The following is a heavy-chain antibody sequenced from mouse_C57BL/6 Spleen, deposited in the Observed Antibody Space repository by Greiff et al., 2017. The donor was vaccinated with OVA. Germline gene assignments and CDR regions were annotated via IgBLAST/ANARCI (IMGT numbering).Heavy chain of an antibody. CDR1: GFTFTDYY. J-gene: IGHJ4*01. V-gene: IGHV7-3*01. D-gene: IGHD4-1*01. CDR3: ARYLGRRDYYAMDY. Sequence: EVKLMESGGGLVQPGGSLSLSCAASGFTFTDYYMSWVRQPPGKALEWLGFIRNKANGYTTEYSASVKGRFTISRDNSQSILYLQMNALRADDSATYYCARYLGRRDYYAMDYWGQGTSVTVSS. CDR2: IRNKANGYTT.